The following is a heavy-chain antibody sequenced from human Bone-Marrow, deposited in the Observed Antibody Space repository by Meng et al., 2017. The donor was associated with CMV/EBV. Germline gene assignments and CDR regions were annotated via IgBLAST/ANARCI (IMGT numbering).Heavy chain of an antibody. CDR3: GRDSMQGGGFDY. J-gene: IGHJ4*02. CDR1: GFTFSDHY. D-gene: IGHD3-10*01. Sequence: GGSLRLSCAASGFTFSDHYMDWFRQAPGKGLQWISRTKTKTYNYNTQYAASVEGRFTVSRDDSKNSLYLQMNSLKTDDTAVYYCGRDSMQGGGFDYWGPGSRVTGSS. V-gene: IGHV3-72*01. CDR2: TKTKTYNYNT.